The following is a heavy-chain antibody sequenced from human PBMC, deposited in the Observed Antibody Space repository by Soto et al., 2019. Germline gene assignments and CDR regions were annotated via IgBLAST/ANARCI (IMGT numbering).Heavy chain of an antibody. CDR3: ARYCSGGSCYYYYGMDV. V-gene: IGHV1-18*01. Sequence: ASVKVSCKASGYTFTSYGISWVRQAPGQGLEWMGWISAYNGNTNYAQKLQGRVTMTTDTSTSTAYMELRSLRSDDTAVYYCARYCSGGSCYYYYGMDVWGKGTTVTAPQ. CDR1: GYTFTSYG. J-gene: IGHJ6*04. CDR2: ISAYNGNT. D-gene: IGHD2-15*01.